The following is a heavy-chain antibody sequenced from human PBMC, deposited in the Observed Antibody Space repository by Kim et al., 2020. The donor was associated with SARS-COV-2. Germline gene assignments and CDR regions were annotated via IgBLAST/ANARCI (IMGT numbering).Heavy chain of an antibody. CDR2: ISGYNGYT. J-gene: IGHJ6*02. D-gene: IGHD3-10*01. CDR1: GYTFTSYG. V-gene: IGHV1-18*01. Sequence: ASVKVSCKASGYTFTSYGISWVRQAPGQGLQWMGWISGYNGYTNYAQKFQGRVTTTTDTSTTTAYMELGSLRSDDTAVYYCARGSVVRGVVGLISPYYYYVMDVWGQGTTVTVSS. CDR3: ARGSVVRGVVGLISPYYYYVMDV.